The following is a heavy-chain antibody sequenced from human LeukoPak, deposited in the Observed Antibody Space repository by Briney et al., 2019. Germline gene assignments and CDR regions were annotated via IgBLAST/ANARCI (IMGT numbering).Heavy chain of an antibody. D-gene: IGHD5-24*01. CDR3: ARDNRRDGYKIFDY. Sequence: SETLSLTCALSGYSISSGYYWGWIRQPPGTGLEWIGSVYFGGTTYYNPSLRSRVTMSLDTSKNQVSLTLNSVTAADTAVYYCARDNRRDGYKIFDYWGQGTLVTVSS. V-gene: IGHV4-38-2*02. J-gene: IGHJ4*02. CDR1: GYSISSGYY. CDR2: VYFGGTT.